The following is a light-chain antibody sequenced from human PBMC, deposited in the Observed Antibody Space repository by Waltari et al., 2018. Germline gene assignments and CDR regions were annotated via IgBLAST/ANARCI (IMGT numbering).Light chain of an antibody. CDR2: GGS. Sequence: EIVMTQTPLSLPITPGEPASISCRSSQSLLHSNGNTYLHWYLQKPGQSPQLLIYGGSNRASGVPDRFSGSGSGTDFTLKISKVEAEDVGIYYCVQARTFPWTFGQGTKVEIK. V-gene: IGKV2-40*01. CDR1: QSLLHSNGNTY. CDR3: VQARTFPWT. J-gene: IGKJ1*01.